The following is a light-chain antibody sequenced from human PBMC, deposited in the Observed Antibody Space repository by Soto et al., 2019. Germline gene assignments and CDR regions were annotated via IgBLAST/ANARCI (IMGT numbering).Light chain of an antibody. CDR3: QQYGVSPT. Sequence: EVVMTQSPATLSVSPGERATLSCRASQSVSSNLAWYQQKHGQAPRLLIYGASTRATGIPDRFSGSGSGTDFTLSISRLEPEDFAVYYCQQYGVSPTFGGGTKVHIK. J-gene: IGKJ4*01. V-gene: IGKV3-20*01. CDR1: QSVSSN. CDR2: GAS.